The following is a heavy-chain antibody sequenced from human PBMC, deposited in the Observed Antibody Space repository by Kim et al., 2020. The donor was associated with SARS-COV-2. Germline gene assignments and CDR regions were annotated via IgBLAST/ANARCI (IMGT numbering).Heavy chain of an antibody. CDR1: GGTFSSYA. CDR3: ARTSWRSGGSSDSHYYYGMDV. CDR2: IIPIFGTA. Sequence: SVKVSCKASGGTFSSYAISWVRQAPGQGLEWMGGIIPIFGTANYAQKFQGRVTITADESTSTAYMELSSLRSEDTAVYYCARTSWRSGGSSDSHYYYGMDVWGQGTTVTVSS. V-gene: IGHV1-69*13. D-gene: IGHD2-15*01. J-gene: IGHJ6*02.